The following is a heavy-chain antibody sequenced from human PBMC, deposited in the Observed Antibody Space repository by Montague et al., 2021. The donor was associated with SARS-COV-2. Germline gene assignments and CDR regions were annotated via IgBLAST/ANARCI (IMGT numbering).Heavy chain of an antibody. J-gene: IGHJ6*02. CDR2: IYYSGST. Sequence: SETLSLTCTLSGGSISSSSYYWGWIRQPPGKGLEWIGSIYYSGSTYYNPSLKSRVTISVDTSKNQFSLKLSSVTAADTAVYYCARDQGYNWNYYYYYGMDVWGQGTTVTVSS. CDR1: GGSISSSSYY. CDR3: ARDQGYNWNYYYYYGMDV. V-gene: IGHV4-39*07. D-gene: IGHD1-20*01.